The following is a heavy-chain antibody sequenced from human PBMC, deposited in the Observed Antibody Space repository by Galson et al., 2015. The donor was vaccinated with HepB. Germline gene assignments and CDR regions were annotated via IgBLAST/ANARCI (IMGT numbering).Heavy chain of an antibody. V-gene: IGHV3-23*01. D-gene: IGHD6-13*01. J-gene: IGHJ4*02. Sequence: SLRLSCAASGFTFSCYAMSWVRQAPGKGLEWVSAISGSGGSTYYADSVKDRFTISRDNSKNTLYLQMNSLRAEDTAVYYCAKGPPPAAGTAALEDWGQGNLVTVSS. CDR2: ISGSGGST. CDR1: GFTFSCYA. CDR3: AKGPPPAAGTAALED.